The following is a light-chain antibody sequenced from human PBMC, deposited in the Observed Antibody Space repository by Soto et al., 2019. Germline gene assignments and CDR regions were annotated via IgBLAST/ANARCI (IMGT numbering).Light chain of an antibody. CDR2: STS. J-gene: IGKJ4*01. V-gene: IGKV3-15*01. CDR3: QQYHTWPLT. CDR1: QSVNNN. Sequence: EIVMTQSPATLSVSPGEGATLSCRASQSVNNNLAWYQQTPGRAPRLLIYSTSTRAIDTADRFSGSGSGTDFTLTVSSLQSEDFAVYYCQQYHTWPLTSGGGTKVDIK.